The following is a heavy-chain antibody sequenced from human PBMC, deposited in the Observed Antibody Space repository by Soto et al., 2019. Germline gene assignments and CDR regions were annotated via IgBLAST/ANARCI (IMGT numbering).Heavy chain of an antibody. Sequence: QVQLQESGPGLVKPSETLSLTCTVSGGSINNYYWNWIRQPPGKGLEWIGYVYYTGSTKYNPSLKTPVTISLDTSKSQFSLRLISVTAADTAVYYCARDLDGSLDYWGQGTLVTVSS. CDR2: VYYTGST. J-gene: IGHJ4*02. CDR1: GGSINNYY. V-gene: IGHV4-59*01. CDR3: ARDLDGSLDY.